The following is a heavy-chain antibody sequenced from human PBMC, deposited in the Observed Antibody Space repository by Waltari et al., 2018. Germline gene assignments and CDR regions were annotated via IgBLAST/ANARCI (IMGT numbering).Heavy chain of an antibody. V-gene: IGHV3-49*03. CDR1: GFTFGDYA. Sequence: EVQLVESGGGLVQPGRSLRLSCTASGFTFGDYAMSWFRQAPGKGLEWVGFIRSKAYGGTTEYAESVKGRFTISRDDSKSIAYLQMNSLKTEDTAVYYCTGGDYYGSGSYVDYWGQGTLVTVSS. D-gene: IGHD3-10*01. CDR3: TGGDYYGSGSYVDY. CDR2: IRSKAYGGTT. J-gene: IGHJ4*02.